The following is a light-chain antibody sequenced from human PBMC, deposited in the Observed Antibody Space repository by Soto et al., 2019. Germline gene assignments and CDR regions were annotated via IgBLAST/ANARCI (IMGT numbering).Light chain of an antibody. J-gene: IGKJ5*01. V-gene: IGKV1-33*01. CDR3: HQSYRTSGLT. CDR1: QDTSNY. CDR2: DAS. Sequence: SRMNKSPSNMSASLGDRVTITCQASQDTSNYLNWYQQKPGKAAKLLIYDASNLETGVPSRFSGSGSGTDFTFTISSLQPDDIAPYYCHQSYRTSGLTFGQGTRLE.